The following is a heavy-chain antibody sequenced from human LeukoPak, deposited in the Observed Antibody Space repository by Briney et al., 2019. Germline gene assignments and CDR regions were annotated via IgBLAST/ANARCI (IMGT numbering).Heavy chain of an antibody. CDR3: ARSTDYYDSSGYPYFDY. CDR2: ISSSSSYI. J-gene: IGHJ4*02. D-gene: IGHD3-22*01. V-gene: IGHV3-21*01. Sequence: GGSLRLSCAASGFTFSSYSMNWVRQAPGKGLEWVSSISSSSSYIYYADSVKGRFTISRDNSKNTLYLQMNSLRAEDTAVYYCARSTDYYDSSGYPYFDYWGQGTLVTVSS. CDR1: GFTFSSYS.